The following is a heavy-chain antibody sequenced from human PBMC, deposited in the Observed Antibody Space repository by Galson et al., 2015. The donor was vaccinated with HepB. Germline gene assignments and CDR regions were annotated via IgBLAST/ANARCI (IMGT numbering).Heavy chain of an antibody. Sequence: PALVKPTQTLTLTCSFSGFSLSTDTVGVGWIRQPPGKALECLALIYWNDEERFSPFLRSRLTITKDTSKNQVVLTMANMDPVDTATYYCAHVSRDSLPHYFDYWGQGSLVTVSS. D-gene: IGHD3/OR15-3a*01. CDR1: GFSLSTDTVG. V-gene: IGHV2-5*01. J-gene: IGHJ4*02. CDR3: AHVSRDSLPHYFDY. CDR2: IYWNDEE.